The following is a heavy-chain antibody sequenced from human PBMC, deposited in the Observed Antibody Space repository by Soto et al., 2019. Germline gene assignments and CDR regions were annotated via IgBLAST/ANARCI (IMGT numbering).Heavy chain of an antibody. CDR1: GGTFSSYT. CDR2: IIPIFGTA. D-gene: IGHD5-12*01. V-gene: IGHV1-69*12. J-gene: IGHJ2*01. Sequence: QVQLVQSGAEVKKPGSSVTVSCKASGGTFSSYTISWVRQAPGQGREWMGGIIPIFGTANYAQKFQDRVTITAYEPTSTAYKELSSLRSEDTAVYYCARGNHRWLQLWYFDLWGRGTLVTVSS. CDR3: ARGNHRWLQLWYFDL.